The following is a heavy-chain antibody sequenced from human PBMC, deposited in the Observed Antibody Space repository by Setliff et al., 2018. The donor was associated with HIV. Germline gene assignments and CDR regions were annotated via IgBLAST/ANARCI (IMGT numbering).Heavy chain of an antibody. D-gene: IGHD4-17*01. Sequence: SETLSLTCTVSGGSVSNYYWTWIRQSAGKGLEWIGHINTSGSTKYNPSLKSRVTISIDTSNNQISLRLSSVTAADTAMYYCVRDDYGYNGKGFDYWGPGTLVTVS. J-gene: IGHJ4*02. CDR2: INTSGST. CDR1: GGSVSNYY. V-gene: IGHV4-4*08. CDR3: VRDDYGYNGKGFDY.